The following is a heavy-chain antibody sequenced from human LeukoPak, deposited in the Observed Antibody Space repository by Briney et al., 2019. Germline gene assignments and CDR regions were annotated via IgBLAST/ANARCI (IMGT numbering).Heavy chain of an antibody. CDR3: ARARIAGATTEEDY. J-gene: IGHJ4*02. CDR1: GYTFTSYD. CDR2: MNPNSGNT. D-gene: IGHD1-26*01. Sequence: ASVKVSCKASGYTFTSYDINWVRQATGQGLEWMGWMNPNSGNTGCAQKFQGRVTMTRNTSISTAYMELSSLRSEDTAVYYCARARIAGATTEEDYWGQGTLVTVSS. V-gene: IGHV1-8*01.